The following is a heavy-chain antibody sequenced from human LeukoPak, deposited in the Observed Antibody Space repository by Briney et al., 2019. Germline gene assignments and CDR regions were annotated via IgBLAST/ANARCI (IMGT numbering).Heavy chain of an antibody. CDR3: TRDYGAALEF. D-gene: IGHD4/OR15-4a*01. V-gene: IGHV3-74*01. CDR2: IKSDGSTT. Sequence: GGSLRLSCAASGFSFSIHDMTWVRQAPGKGLVWVSRIKSDGSTTTYADSVKGRFTISRDNAKNTLYLQMNSLRSDDTAVYYCTRDYGAALEFRGQGTLVIVSS. J-gene: IGHJ4*02. CDR1: GFSFSIHD.